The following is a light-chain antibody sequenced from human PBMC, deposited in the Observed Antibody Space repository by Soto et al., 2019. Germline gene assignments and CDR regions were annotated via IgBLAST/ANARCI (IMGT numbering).Light chain of an antibody. CDR3: AAWDDSLNGWV. CDR2: XXX. V-gene: IGLV1-44*01. J-gene: IGLJ3*02. CDR1: SSNIGSNT. Sequence: QPVLTQAPSASGTPGQRVTISCSGSSSNIGSNTVSWYQQVPGTAPKLLIYXXXXXXSGVPDRFSGSKSGTSASLAIGGLXXXXXXXXXCAAWDDSLNGWVFGGGTKVTVL.